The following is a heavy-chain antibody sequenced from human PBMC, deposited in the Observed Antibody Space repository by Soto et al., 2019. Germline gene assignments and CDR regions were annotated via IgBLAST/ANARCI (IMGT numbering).Heavy chain of an antibody. CDR1: GFTFSSYG. D-gene: IGHD6-13*01. Sequence: QVQLVESGGGVVQPGRSLRLSCAASGFTFSSYGRHWVRQAPGKGLEWVAVISYDGSNKYYADSVKGRFTISRDNSKNTLYLQMNSLRAEDTAVYYCAKAIAAAGIWGQGTLVTVSS. V-gene: IGHV3-30*18. J-gene: IGHJ4*02. CDR2: ISYDGSNK. CDR3: AKAIAAAGI.